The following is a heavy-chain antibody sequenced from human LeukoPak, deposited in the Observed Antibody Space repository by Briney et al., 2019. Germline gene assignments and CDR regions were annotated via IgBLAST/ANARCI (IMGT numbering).Heavy chain of an antibody. V-gene: IGHV3-30-3*01. Sequence: GRSLRLSCAASGFTFSSYAMHWVRQAPGKGLEWVAVISYDGSNKYYADSVKGRFTISRDNSKNTLYLQMNSLRAEDTVVYYCAKDGDHSGSSDYWGQGTLVTVSS. D-gene: IGHD1-26*01. J-gene: IGHJ4*02. CDR1: GFTFSSYA. CDR2: ISYDGSNK. CDR3: AKDGDHSGSSDY.